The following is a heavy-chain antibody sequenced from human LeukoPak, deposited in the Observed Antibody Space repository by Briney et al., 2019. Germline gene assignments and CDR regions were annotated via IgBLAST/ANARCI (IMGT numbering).Heavy chain of an antibody. V-gene: IGHV4-4*07. J-gene: IGHJ4*02. CDR2: IYSSGST. D-gene: IGHD6-6*01. CDR1: GGSISSYY. Sequence: PSETLSLTCAVSGGSISSYYWSWIRQPPGKGLEWIGRIYSSGSTNYNPSLKSRVTMSVDTSKNQFSLNLSSVTGADTAMYYCAREFSGTSIAARVFDSWGQGTLVTVSS. CDR3: AREFSGTSIAARVFDS.